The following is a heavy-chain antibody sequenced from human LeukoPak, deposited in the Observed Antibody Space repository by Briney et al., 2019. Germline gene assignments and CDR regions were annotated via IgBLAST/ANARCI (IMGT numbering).Heavy chain of an antibody. J-gene: IGHJ4*02. D-gene: IGHD5-18*01. CDR3: ARGGYSYGLDY. CDR2: IYTSGST. V-gene: IGHV4-4*07. Sequence: TSETLSLTCTVSGGSISSYYWSWIRQPAGKGLEWIGRIYTSGSTNYNPSLKSRATMSVDTSKNQFSLKLSSVTAADTAVYYCARGGYSYGLDYWGQGILVSVSS. CDR1: GGSISSYY.